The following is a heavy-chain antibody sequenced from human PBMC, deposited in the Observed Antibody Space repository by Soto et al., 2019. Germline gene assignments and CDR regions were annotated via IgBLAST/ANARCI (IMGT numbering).Heavy chain of an antibody. CDR2: MLPSDGST. V-gene: IGHV1-46*02. Sequence: ASVKVSCKTSADIFNNYYMHWVRQAPGQGLEWMGVMLPSDGSTKYAQSFQGRVIMTRDRSTRTVYVELSSMRSEDTAVYYCAKHCGGDCSKGFDIWGQGTKVTASS. CDR1: ADIFNNYY. J-gene: IGHJ3*02. CDR3: AKHCGGDCSKGFDI. D-gene: IGHD2-21*02.